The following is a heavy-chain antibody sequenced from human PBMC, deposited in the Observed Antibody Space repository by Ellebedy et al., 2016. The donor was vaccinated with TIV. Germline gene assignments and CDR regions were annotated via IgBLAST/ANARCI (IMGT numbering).Heavy chain of an antibody. CDR1: GFTFSSST. D-gene: IGHD6-19*01. J-gene: IGHJ3*01. V-gene: IGHV3-30*04. CDR3: ARGPYSSGHCDAFDV. Sequence: GGSLRLXXAASGFTFSSSTMHWVRQAPGWGLDWVAGISFDGRAVHYADSVKGRFTNSRDNSKNTLSLQMDSLRGEDSAIYYCARGPYSSGHCDAFDVWGRGTAVTVSS. CDR2: ISFDGRAV.